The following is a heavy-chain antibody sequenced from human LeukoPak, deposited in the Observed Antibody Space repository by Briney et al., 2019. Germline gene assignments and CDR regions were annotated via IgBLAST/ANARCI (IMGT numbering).Heavy chain of an antibody. V-gene: IGHV4-61*02. Sequence: SETLSLTCTVSGGSISSGSYYWSWIRQPAGKGLEWIGRIYTSGSTNYNPSLKSRVTISVDTSKNQFSLKLSSVTAADTAVYYCARGSDDYYYYMDVWGKGTTVTVSS. CDR3: ARGSDDYYYYMDV. CDR1: GGSISSGSYY. J-gene: IGHJ6*03. D-gene: IGHD3-10*01. CDR2: IYTSGST.